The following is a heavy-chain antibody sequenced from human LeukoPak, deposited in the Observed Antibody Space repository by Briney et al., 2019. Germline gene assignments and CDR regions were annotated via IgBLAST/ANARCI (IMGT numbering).Heavy chain of an antibody. CDR3: ARDALLQYDSSGYYYYGMDV. V-gene: IGHV1-18*01. CDR1: GYTFTSYG. J-gene: IGHJ6*02. D-gene: IGHD3-22*01. CDR2: ISAYNGNT. Sequence: ASVTVSCKASGYTFTSYGISWVRQAPGQGLEWMGWISAYNGNTNYAQKLQGRVTMTTDTSTSTAYMELRSLRSDDTAVYYCARDALLQYDSSGYYYYGMDVWGQGTTVTVSS.